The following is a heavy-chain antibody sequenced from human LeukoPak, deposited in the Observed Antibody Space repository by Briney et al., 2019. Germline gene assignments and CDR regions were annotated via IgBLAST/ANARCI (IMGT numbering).Heavy chain of an antibody. CDR1: GGSISSHY. Sequence: SSETLSLTCTVSGGSISSHYWSWIRQPPGKGLEWIGYIYYNGSTNYNPSLKSRVTISVDTSKNQFSLKLSSVTAADTAVYYCAREGTYYDFWRRAFDIWGQGTMVTVSS. V-gene: IGHV4-59*11. D-gene: IGHD3-3*01. CDR3: AREGTYYDFWRRAFDI. J-gene: IGHJ3*02. CDR2: IYYNGST.